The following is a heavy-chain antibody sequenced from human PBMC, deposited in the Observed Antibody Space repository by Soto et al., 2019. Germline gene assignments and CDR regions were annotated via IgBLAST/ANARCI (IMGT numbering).Heavy chain of an antibody. D-gene: IGHD6-19*01. J-gene: IGHJ4*02. CDR2: VWYAGSNK. Sequence: QVQLVESGGGVVQPGRSLGLSCAASGFTFSSYGMHWVRQAPGQGLEWVAVVWYAGSNKYYADSVKGRFTISRDNSTNTLYLQMNSLRSEDTAVYDCARDRDSSGWYDLDYCGQVDLGTVAS. V-gene: IGHV3-33*01. CDR1: GFTFSSYG. CDR3: ARDRDSSGWYDLDY.